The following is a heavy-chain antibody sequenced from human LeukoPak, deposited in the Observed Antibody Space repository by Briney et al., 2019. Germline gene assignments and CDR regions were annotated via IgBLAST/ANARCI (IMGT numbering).Heavy chain of an antibody. CDR3: AKDSWKTVPAASDY. V-gene: IGHV3-23*01. Sequence: QTGGSLRLSCAASGFTFKNYAMSWVRQAPGKGLEWVSAISGGGISTYYADSVKGRFTISRDNSKNTVYLQMNSLRAEDTAIYSCAKDSWKTVPAASDYWGQGTLVTVSS. CDR2: ISGGGIST. CDR1: GFTFKNYA. J-gene: IGHJ4*02. D-gene: IGHD2-2*01.